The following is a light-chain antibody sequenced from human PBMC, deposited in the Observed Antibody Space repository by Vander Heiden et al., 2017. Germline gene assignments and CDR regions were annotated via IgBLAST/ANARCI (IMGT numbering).Light chain of an antibody. Sequence: SYELTQPLSVSVALGQTARITCGRDNIETKSVHWYHQKPGQAPVLVIYRDTDRPSGIPERFSGSNSGNTATLTINGAQAADEADYYCQVWDSSTAVFGGGTKLTVL. J-gene: IGLJ2*01. CDR2: RDT. CDR1: NIETKS. V-gene: IGLV3-9*01. CDR3: QVWDSSTAV.